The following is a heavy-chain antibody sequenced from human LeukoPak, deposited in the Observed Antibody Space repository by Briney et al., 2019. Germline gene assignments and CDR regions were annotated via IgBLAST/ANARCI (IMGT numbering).Heavy chain of an antibody. V-gene: IGHV1-2*02. Sequence: APVKVSCKASGYTFTGYYMHWVRQAPGQGLEWMGWINPNSGGTNYAQKFQGRVTMTRDTSISTAYMELSRLRSDDTAVYYCARGYCTNGVCYPAYDYWGQGTLVTVSS. CDR3: ARGYCTNGVCYPAYDY. CDR2: INPNSGGT. CDR1: GYTFTGYY. J-gene: IGHJ4*02. D-gene: IGHD2-8*01.